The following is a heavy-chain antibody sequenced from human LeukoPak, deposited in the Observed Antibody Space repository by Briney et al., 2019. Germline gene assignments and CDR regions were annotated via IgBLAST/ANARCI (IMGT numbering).Heavy chain of an antibody. CDR2: ISSSSSTI. CDR1: GFTLSSYS. V-gene: IGHV3-48*04. J-gene: IGHJ5*02. D-gene: IGHD2-2*01. Sequence: GGSLTLSCPASGFTLSSYSMNWVRQAPGDGLEWVSYISSSSSTIYYTDSVKGRFTISRDTAKNSLYLQMNSLRAEDTAVYYCARDGWYCSSTSCSSSNWFDPWGQGTLVTVSS. CDR3: ARDGWYCSSTSCSSSNWFDP.